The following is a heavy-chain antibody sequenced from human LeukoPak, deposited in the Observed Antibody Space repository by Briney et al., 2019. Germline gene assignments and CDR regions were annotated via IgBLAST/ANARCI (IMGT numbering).Heavy chain of an antibody. J-gene: IGHJ5*02. Sequence: GGSLRLSCAASGFTVSSNYMSWVRQAPGKGLEWVSVIYSGGSTYYADSVKGRFTISRDNSKNSLYLQMNSLRAEDTTVYYCAREVLLWFGELPVDWFDPWGQGTLVTVSS. CDR2: IYSGGST. CDR3: AREVLLWFGELPVDWFDP. CDR1: GFTVSSNY. V-gene: IGHV3-66*01. D-gene: IGHD3-10*01.